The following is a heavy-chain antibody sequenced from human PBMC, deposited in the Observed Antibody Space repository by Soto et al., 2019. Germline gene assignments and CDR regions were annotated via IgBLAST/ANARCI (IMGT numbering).Heavy chain of an antibody. D-gene: IGHD3-10*01. J-gene: IGHJ5*02. Sequence: QITLKESGPTLVKPTQTLTLTCTFSGFSLSTSGVGVGWIRQPPGKTLEWLALSYWDDDKRYSPSLKSKLTISKDTSKTQVVLTMTNMDPVDTATYYCEDRAQIPRITMLRGVIPWFDPWGQGTLVTGSS. CDR1: GFSLSTSGVG. V-gene: IGHV2-5*02. CDR2: SYWDDDK. CDR3: EDRAQIPRITMLRGVIPWFDP.